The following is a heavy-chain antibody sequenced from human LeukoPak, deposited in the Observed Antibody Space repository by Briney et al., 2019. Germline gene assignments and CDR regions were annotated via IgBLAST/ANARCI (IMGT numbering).Heavy chain of an antibody. Sequence: GGSLRLSCAASGFTFSSYAMSWVRQAPGKGLEWVSAISGSGGSTYYADSVKGRFTISRDNSKTTLYLQMNSLRAEDTAVYYCAKDGPDNVEVVAATYVSYYFDYWGQGTLVTVSS. CDR2: ISGSGGST. CDR3: AKDGPDNVEVVAATYVSYYFDY. CDR1: GFTFSSYA. V-gene: IGHV3-23*01. D-gene: IGHD2-15*01. J-gene: IGHJ4*02.